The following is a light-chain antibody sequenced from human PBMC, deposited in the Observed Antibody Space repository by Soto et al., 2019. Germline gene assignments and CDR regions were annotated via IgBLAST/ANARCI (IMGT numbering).Light chain of an antibody. CDR1: LNVTGRF. CDR3: QQYADSSPT. J-gene: IGKJ4*01. CDR2: GAS. V-gene: IGKV3-20*01. Sequence: IVLTQSPGTLSLSPGESATLSCRASLNVTGRFLAWFHHKPGHSPRLLLYGASRRATGIPERFSGDGSGTDFTLTISRLEPDDSAIYYCQQYADSSPTFGGGTKVEIK.